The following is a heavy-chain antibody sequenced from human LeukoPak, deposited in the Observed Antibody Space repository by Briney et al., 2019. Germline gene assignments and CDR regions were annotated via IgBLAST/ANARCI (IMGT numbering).Heavy chain of an antibody. CDR2: ISGSGGST. V-gene: IGHV3-23*01. CDR1: GFTFSSYA. CDR3: AKDTGSLEVLRFLEWLLDY. D-gene: IGHD3-3*01. J-gene: IGHJ4*02. Sequence: QAGGSLRLSCAASGFTFSSYAMSWVRQAPGKGLEWVSAISGSGGSTYYADSVKGRFTISRDNSKNTLYLQMNSLRAEDTAVYYCAKDTGSLEVLRFLEWLLDYWGQGTLVTVSS.